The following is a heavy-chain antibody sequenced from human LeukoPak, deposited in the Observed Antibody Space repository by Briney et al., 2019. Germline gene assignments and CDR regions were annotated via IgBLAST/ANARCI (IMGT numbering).Heavy chain of an antibody. CDR3: ARRFVAGPHDAFDI. V-gene: IGHV1-2*02. CDR1: GYTFTGYY. D-gene: IGHD6-19*01. Sequence: ASVKVSCKASGYTFTGYYMHWVRQAPGQGLEWMGWINPNSGGTNYAQKFQGRVTMTRDTSISTAYMELSRLRSDDTAVYYCARRFVAGPHDAFDIWGQGTMVTVSS. J-gene: IGHJ3*02. CDR2: INPNSGGT.